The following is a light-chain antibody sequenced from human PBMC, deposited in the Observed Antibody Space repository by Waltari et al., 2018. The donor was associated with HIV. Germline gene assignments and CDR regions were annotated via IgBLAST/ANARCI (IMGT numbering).Light chain of an antibody. J-gene: IGLJ2*01. CDR2: GNN. Sequence: QSVLTQPPSVSGAPGQRVTISCTGSSSNIGANYDVHWYQQSPGTAPQLLLSGNNARPAGVADRVAGSRSGTSASLAITGLQAYDGADYDCQSYDSSLSGSVVFGGGTKLTVL. CDR3: QSYDSSLSGSVV. V-gene: IGLV1-40*01. CDR1: SSNIGANYD.